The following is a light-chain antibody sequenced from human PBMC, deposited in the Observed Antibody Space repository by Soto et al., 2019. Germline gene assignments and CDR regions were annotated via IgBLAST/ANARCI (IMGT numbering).Light chain of an antibody. Sequence: EIVLTQSPGTLSLSPGVRAILSCRGSQSVSSSYIAWYQQKPGQAPRLLIYGASSRATGIPDRFSGSGSGTDFTLTISRLQPEDFAVYSCQQYGNSLFTFGPGTKVDIK. CDR1: QSVSSSY. CDR2: GAS. V-gene: IGKV3-20*01. CDR3: QQYGNSLFT. J-gene: IGKJ3*01.